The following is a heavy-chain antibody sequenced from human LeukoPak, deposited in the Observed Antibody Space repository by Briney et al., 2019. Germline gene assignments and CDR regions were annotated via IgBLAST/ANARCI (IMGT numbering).Heavy chain of an antibody. CDR1: GGSISTYY. Sequence: SETLSLTCTVSGGSISTYYWSWIRQPPGKGLEWIGYIYYSGNTNYNPSLKSRVTMSIDTSKNQFSLNLSSVTAADTAVYYCGRIQSSGRIGRSWFDPWGQGTLVTVSS. D-gene: IGHD6-19*01. V-gene: IGHV4-59*01. CDR3: GRIQSSGRIGRSWFDP. J-gene: IGHJ5*02. CDR2: IYYSGNT.